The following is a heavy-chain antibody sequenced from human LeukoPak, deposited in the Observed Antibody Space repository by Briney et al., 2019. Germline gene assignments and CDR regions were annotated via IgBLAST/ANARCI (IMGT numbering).Heavy chain of an antibody. J-gene: IGHJ3*02. CDR1: GYTLTELS. D-gene: IGHD2-15*01. CDR3: ATTIVVVVAATRSDAFDI. CDR2: FDPEDGET. V-gene: IGHV1-24*01. Sequence: ASVNVSCKVSGYTLTELSMHWVRQAPGKGLDWMGGFDPEDGETIYAQKFQGRVTMTEDTSTDTAYMDLSSLRSEDTAVYYCATTIVVVVAATRSDAFDIWGQGTMVTVSS.